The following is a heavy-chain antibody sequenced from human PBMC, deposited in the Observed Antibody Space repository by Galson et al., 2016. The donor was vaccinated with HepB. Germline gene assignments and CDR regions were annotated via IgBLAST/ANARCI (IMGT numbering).Heavy chain of an antibody. J-gene: IGHJ6*02. Sequence: SLRLSCAASGFTFRSYAMNWVRQAPGKGLEWVAGISGSGGTTIHYRDSVKGRFTISRDNAKETLLLQMNTLRGEDTAVYYCAKILKDESVWNLYQHYGMDVWGQGTTVTVSS. CDR2: ISGSGGTTI. D-gene: IGHD1-7*01. CDR3: AKILKDESVWNLYQHYGMDV. CDR1: GFTFRSYA. V-gene: IGHV3-23*01.